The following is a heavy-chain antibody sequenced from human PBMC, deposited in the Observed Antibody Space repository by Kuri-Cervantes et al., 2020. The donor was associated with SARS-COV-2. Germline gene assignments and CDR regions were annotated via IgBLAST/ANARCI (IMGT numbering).Heavy chain of an antibody. J-gene: IGHJ5*02. V-gene: IGHV3-30-3*01. Sequence: GESLKISCAASGFTFSSYAMHWVRQAPGKGLEWVAVISYDGSNKYYADSVKGRFTISRDNSKNTLYLQMNSLRSEDTAVYYCATGTVVVPASSWFDPWGQGTLVTVSS. CDR1: GFTFSSYA. D-gene: IGHD2-2*01. CDR2: ISYDGSNK. CDR3: ATGTVVVPASSWFDP.